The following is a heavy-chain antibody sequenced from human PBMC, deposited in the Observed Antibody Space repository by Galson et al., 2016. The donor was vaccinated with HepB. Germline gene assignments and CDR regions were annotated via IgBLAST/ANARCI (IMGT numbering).Heavy chain of an antibody. J-gene: IGHJ4*02. CDR3: AKDYRRYTAMLLGIDY. CDR1: GFTVSTYV. D-gene: IGHD5-18*01. CDR2: ISGSGEST. Sequence: RLSCAASGFTVSTYVMSWVRQAPGKGLEWVSGISGSGESTYYADSVKGRFTISRDNSKNTLYLQMNILRADDTAVYYCAKDYRRYTAMLLGIDYWGRGTLVTVSS. V-gene: IGHV3-23*01.